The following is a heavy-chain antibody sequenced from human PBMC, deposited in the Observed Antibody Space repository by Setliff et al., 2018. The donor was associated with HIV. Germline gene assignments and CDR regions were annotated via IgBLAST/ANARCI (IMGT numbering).Heavy chain of an antibody. D-gene: IGHD3-22*01. Sequence: ASVKVSCKVSGHTLTELSMHWVRQAPGKGLEWMGGFDPEKSEKIYAQKLQGRVTMTEDTSTDTAYMELRSLRSEDTAVYYCAREERYYDGKGALDYWGQGTLVTVSS. CDR3: AREERYYDGKGALDY. CDR2: FDPEKSEK. V-gene: IGHV1-24*01. CDR1: GHTLTELS. J-gene: IGHJ4*02.